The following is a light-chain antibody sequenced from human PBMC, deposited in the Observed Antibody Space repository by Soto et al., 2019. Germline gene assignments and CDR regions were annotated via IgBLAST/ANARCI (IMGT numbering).Light chain of an antibody. J-gene: IGKJ3*01. V-gene: IGKV3-20*01. CDR2: GAS. CDR3: QKYGSFLFS. Sequence: EIVLTQSPGTLSLSPGERATLSCRASQSVSSSYLAWYQQKPGQAPRLLIYGASSRATGIPDRFSGSGSGTDFTLTISSLEPEDFAVYYCQKYGSFLFSFGPGTKVDIK. CDR1: QSVSSSY.